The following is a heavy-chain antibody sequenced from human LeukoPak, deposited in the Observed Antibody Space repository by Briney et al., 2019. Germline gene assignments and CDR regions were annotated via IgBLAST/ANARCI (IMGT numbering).Heavy chain of an antibody. CDR2: ISSNGGST. CDR1: GFTFSSYA. J-gene: IGHJ4*02. Sequence: GGSLRLSCSASGFTFSSYAMYRVRQAPGKGLEYVSAISSNGGSTYYADSVKGRFTISRDNSKNTLYLQMSSLRAEDTAVYYCVKVRYYYDSSGYYESFFDYWGQGTLVTVSS. V-gene: IGHV3-64D*06. CDR3: VKVRYYYDSSGYYESFFDY. D-gene: IGHD3-22*01.